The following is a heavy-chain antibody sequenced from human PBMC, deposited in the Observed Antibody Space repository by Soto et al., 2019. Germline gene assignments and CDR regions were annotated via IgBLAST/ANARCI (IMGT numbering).Heavy chain of an antibody. CDR3: ARRMEAGIVVVVAATPPYYFGY. Sequence: SETLSLTCAAYGGSFSGYYWSWIRQPPGKGLEWIGEINHSGSTNYNPSLKSRVTISVDTSKNQFSLKLSSVTAADTAVYYCARRMEAGIVVVVAATPPYYFGYWGQGTLVTVSS. CDR2: INHSGST. D-gene: IGHD2-15*01. CDR1: GGSFSGYY. J-gene: IGHJ4*02. V-gene: IGHV4-34*01.